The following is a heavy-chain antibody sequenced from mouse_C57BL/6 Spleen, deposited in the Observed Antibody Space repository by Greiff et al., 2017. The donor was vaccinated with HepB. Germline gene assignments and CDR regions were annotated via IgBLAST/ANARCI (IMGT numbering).Heavy chain of an antibody. CDR3: AVYGKVDY. CDR1: GYTFTSYW. CDR2: IDPSDSYT. V-gene: IGHV1-69*01. D-gene: IGHD2-10*02. Sequence: VQLQQSGAELVMPGASVKLSCKASGYTFTSYWMHWVKQRPGQGLEWIGEIDPSDSYTNYNQKFKGKSTLTVDKSSSTAYMQLSSLTSEDSAVYYCAVYGKVDYWGQGTTLTVSS. J-gene: IGHJ2*01.